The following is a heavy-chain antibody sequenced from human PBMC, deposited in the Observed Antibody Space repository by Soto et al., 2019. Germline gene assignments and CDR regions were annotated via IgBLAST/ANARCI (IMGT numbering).Heavy chain of an antibody. Sequence: QVQLVQSGAEVKKPGPSVKVSGKASGYTFTSYNINGVRQATGQGLEGMGWMNPNRGNTGYAQKCQGRVTMTRNTSISTAYMELSSLRSEDTAVYYCARERTGTTSMDVWGQGTTVTVSS. CDR3: ARERTGTTSMDV. CDR1: GYTFTSYN. V-gene: IGHV1-8*01. D-gene: IGHD1-1*01. J-gene: IGHJ6*02. CDR2: MNPNRGNT.